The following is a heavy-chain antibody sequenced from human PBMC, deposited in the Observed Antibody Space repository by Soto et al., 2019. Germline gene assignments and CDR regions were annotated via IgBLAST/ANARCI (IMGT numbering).Heavy chain of an antibody. D-gene: IGHD2-15*01. CDR3: ARDREDSNWFDL. V-gene: IGHV3-30-3*01. J-gene: IGHJ5*02. Sequence: GGSLRLSCAASGFTFNTFAMDWVRQAPGKGLEWMAVVSYDGSTTHHADSVRGRFTISRDNSKNTLYLQMDSLRVEDTAVYYCARDREDSNWFDLWGQGTLVTVSS. CDR1: GFTFNTFA. CDR2: VSYDGSTT.